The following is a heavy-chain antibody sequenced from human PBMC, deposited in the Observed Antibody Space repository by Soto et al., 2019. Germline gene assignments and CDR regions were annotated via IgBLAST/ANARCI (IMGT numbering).Heavy chain of an antibody. V-gene: IGHV1-24*01. CDR2: FDPEDGET. CDR3: ATLAGRGTNYYYYYGMDV. Sequence: ASVKVSCKVSGYTLTELSMHWVRRAPGKGLEWMGGFDPEDGETIYAQKFQGRVTMTEDTSTDTAYMELSSLRSEDTAVYYCATLAGRGTNYYYYYGMDVWGQGTTVTVSS. D-gene: IGHD6-19*01. J-gene: IGHJ6*02. CDR1: GYTLTELS.